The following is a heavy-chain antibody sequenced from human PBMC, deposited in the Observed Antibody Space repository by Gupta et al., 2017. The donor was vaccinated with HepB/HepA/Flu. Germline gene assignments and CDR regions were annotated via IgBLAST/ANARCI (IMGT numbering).Heavy chain of an antibody. CDR3: ARAHRLGFDY. CDR2: SRDKGNGYAT. V-gene: IGHV3-72*01. J-gene: IGHJ4*02. Sequence: EVQLVESGGGLVQPGGSLRLSCVASGFTFRDHYMDWVRQAPGKGLEWVGRSRDKGNGYATDYAASVKGRFTISRYDSRNSLNLHMSSLKIEDTAVYYCARAHRLGFDYWGQGTLVTVSA. D-gene: IGHD3-16*02. CDR1: GFTFRDHY.